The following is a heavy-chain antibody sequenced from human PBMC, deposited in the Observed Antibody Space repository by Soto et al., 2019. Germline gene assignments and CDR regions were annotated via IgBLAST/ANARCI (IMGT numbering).Heavy chain of an antibody. CDR1: GGSFSGYY. CDR2: INHSGST. Sequence: QVQLQQWGAGLLKPSETLSLTCAVYGGSFSGYYWSWIRQPPGKGLEWIGEINHSGSTNYNPSLKSQVTISVDTSKNQSSLKLSSLTAADTAVYYCASSIAVAVAFDIWGQGQWSPSLQ. J-gene: IGHJ3*02. D-gene: IGHD6-19*01. CDR3: ASSIAVAVAFDI. V-gene: IGHV4-34*01.